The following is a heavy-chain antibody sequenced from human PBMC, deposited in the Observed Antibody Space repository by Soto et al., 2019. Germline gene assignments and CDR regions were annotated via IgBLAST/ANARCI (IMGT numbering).Heavy chain of an antibody. Sequence: QITLNESGPTVVRPTETLTLTCRFSGFSLTTSGVGVGWIRQSPGKAPEWLALIYWDDDKRYSASLKSRLPIPKDTSKNQVVLTVSDLDPTDTATYYCAHRVLRTVFGLVTTTAISVDFWGQGTPVAVSS. CDR3: AHRVLRTVFGLVTTTAISVDF. J-gene: IGHJ4*02. CDR2: IYWDDDK. CDR1: GFSLTTSGVG. D-gene: IGHD3-3*01. V-gene: IGHV2-5*02.